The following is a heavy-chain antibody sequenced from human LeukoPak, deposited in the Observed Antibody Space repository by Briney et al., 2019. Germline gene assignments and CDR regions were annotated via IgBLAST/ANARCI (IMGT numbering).Heavy chain of an antibody. J-gene: IGHJ3*02. V-gene: IGHV3-21*01. D-gene: IGHD5-24*01. CDR1: GLTFSIYS. CDR2: IGSSSSSI. Sequence: GGSLRLSCAASGLTFSIYSMNWVRQAPGKGLEWVSSIGSSSSSIYYADSVKGRFTISRDNAKNSLYLQMNSLRAEDTAVYYCAREGNGYISEAFDIWGPGTMVTVSS. CDR3: AREGNGYISEAFDI.